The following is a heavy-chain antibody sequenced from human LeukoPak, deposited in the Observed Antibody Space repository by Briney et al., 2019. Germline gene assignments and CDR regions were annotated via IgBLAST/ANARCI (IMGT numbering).Heavy chain of an antibody. V-gene: IGHV3-23*01. Sequence: GGSLRLSCAASGFTFSSYAMSWVRQAPGKGLEWVSAISGSGGSTYYADSVKGRFTISRDNAKNTLYLQMNSLRAEDTAVYYCAKDRPPWQQLGRYFDYWGQGTLVTVSS. CDR2: ISGSGGST. J-gene: IGHJ4*02. D-gene: IGHD6-13*01. CDR3: AKDRPPWQQLGRYFDY. CDR1: GFTFSSYA.